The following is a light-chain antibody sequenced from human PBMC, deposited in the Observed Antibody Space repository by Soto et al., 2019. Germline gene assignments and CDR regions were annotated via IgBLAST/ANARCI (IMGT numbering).Light chain of an antibody. CDR2: EVS. Sequence: QSALTQPPSASGSPGQSVTISCTGTSSDVGAYKYVSWYQQYPGKAPKLMIYEVSKRPSGVPDRFSGSKSGNTASLAVSGLQAEDEADYYCTSYAGSNIWVFGGGTKVTV. CDR3: TSYAGSNIWV. J-gene: IGLJ3*02. V-gene: IGLV2-8*01. CDR1: SSDVGAYKY.